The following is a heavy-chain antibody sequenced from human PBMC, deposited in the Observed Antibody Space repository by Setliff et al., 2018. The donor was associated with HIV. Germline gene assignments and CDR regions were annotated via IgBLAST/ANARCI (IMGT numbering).Heavy chain of an antibody. J-gene: IGHJ4*02. Sequence: PSETLSLTCTVSGASISSHYWSWIRQSPGKELEWIGYIYSTGSTNYNPSLQSRISISMDASSNKFSLKVTSVTSADTAVYYCARSPLYSGYERYYFDYWGQGTLVTVSS. D-gene: IGHD5-12*01. V-gene: IGHV4-59*11. CDR2: IYSTGST. CDR3: ARSPLYSGYERYYFDY. CDR1: GASISSHY.